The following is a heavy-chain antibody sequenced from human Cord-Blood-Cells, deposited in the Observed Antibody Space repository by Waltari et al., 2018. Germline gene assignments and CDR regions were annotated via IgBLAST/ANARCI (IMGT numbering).Heavy chain of an antibody. D-gene: IGHD3-16*02. J-gene: IGHJ3*02. CDR1: GYTFTSYA. V-gene: IGHV1-3*01. Sequence: QVQLVQSGAEVKKPGASVKVSCKASGYTFTSYAMHWVRQAPVQRLEWMGWINAGNGNTKYSQKFQGRVTITRDTSASTAYMELSSLRSEDTAVYYCARDRSDYIWGSYRYNAFDIWGQGTMVTVSS. CDR2: INAGNGNT. CDR3: ARDRSDYIWGSYRYNAFDI.